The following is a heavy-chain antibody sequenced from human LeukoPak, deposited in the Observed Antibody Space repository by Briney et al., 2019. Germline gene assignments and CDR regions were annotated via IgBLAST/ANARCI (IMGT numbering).Heavy chain of an antibody. J-gene: IGHJ4*02. D-gene: IGHD4-17*01. Sequence: SETLSLTCAVSGGSISSGSYYWSWIRQPAGKGLEWIGRIYTSGSTNYNPSLKSRVTISVDTSKNQFSLKLSSVTAADTAVYYCARDYGDYVDYWGQGTLVTASS. V-gene: IGHV4-61*02. CDR3: ARDYGDYVDY. CDR2: IYTSGST. CDR1: GGSISSGSYY.